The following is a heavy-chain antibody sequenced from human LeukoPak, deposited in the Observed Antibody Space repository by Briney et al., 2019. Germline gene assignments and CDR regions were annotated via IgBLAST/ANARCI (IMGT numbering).Heavy chain of an antibody. D-gene: IGHD4-17*01. Sequence: PGGSLRLSCVVSGFTLSNSAMTWARQAPGKGLEWVAIIGDSDTSTNYPDSVRGRFIISRDNSKDTLHLQMDSLRVEDTAVYYCAKGPTLTSFGSWGQGTLVTVSS. J-gene: IGHJ4*01. CDR2: IGDSDTST. CDR3: AKGPTLTSFGS. V-gene: IGHV3-23*05. CDR1: GFTLSNSA.